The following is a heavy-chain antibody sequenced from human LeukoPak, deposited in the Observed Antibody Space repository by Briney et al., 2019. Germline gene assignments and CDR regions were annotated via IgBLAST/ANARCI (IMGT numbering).Heavy chain of an antibody. CDR3: SRGRNWDDGDY. J-gene: IGHJ4*02. CDR2: INSDGSIV. Sequence: GGSLRLSCAASGSTFNTYWMYWVRQAPGKGLVWVSHINSDGSIVNYGDSVKGRFTISRDNAKNTLYLQMNSLRADDTALYFCSRGRNWDDGDYWGQGTLVTVSS. D-gene: IGHD1-1*01. CDR1: GSTFNTYW. V-gene: IGHV3-74*01.